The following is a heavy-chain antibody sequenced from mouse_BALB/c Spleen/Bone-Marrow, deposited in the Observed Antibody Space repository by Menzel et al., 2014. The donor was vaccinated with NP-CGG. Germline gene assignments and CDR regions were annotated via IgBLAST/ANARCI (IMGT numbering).Heavy chain of an antibody. J-gene: IGHJ2*01. CDR2: INPDSSTI. D-gene: IGHD2-1*01. V-gene: IGHV4-1*02. CDR3: ARQCYYGKGDY. Sequence: EGMLVESGGGLVQPGGSLKLSCAASGFGFSRYWMSWVRQAPGKGLEWIGEINPDSSTINYTPSLKDKFIISRDNAKNTLYLQMSKVRSEDTALYYCARQCYYGKGDYWGQGTTLTVSS. CDR1: GFGFSRYW.